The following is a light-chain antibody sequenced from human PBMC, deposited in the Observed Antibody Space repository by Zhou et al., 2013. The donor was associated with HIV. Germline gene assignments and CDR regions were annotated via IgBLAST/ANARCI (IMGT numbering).Light chain of an antibody. J-gene: IGKJ2*04. V-gene: IGKV1-5*03. CDR3: QQTTNWPRCS. CDR1: QSISSW. Sequence: DIQMTQSPSTLSASVGDRVTITCRASQSISSWLAWYQQKPGKAPKLLIYKASSLESGVPSRFSGSGSGTDFTLTISSLEPEDFAVYYCQQTTNWPRCSFGQGTKLEIK. CDR2: KAS.